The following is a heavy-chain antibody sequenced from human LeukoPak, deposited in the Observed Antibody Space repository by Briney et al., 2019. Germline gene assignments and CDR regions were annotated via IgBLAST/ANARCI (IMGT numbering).Heavy chain of an antibody. CDR2: FDPEDGET. CDR3: ATDYGSGSSYYWAY. CDR1: VYTRTELS. Sequence: GASVKVSCKVSVYTRTELSMHWVRQAPGKGLEWMGGFDPEDGETIYAQKFQGRVTMTEDTSTDTAYMELSSLRSEDTAVYYCATDYGSGSSYYWAYWGQGTLVTVSS. D-gene: IGHD3-10*01. J-gene: IGHJ4*02. V-gene: IGHV1-24*01.